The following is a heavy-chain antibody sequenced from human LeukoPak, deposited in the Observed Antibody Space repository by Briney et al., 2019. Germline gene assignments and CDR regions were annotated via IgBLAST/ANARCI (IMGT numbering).Heavy chain of an antibody. CDR3: AKDRYAYMDV. V-gene: IGHV3-30*02. J-gene: IGHJ6*03. CDR1: GFTYSSYG. D-gene: IGHD3-16*02. CDR2: IRYDGSNR. Sequence: PGGSLRLSRAASGFTYSSYGMHWVREAPAKGLEGVAYIRYDGSNRYYADSVKGRFTISRDNSKHTLHLQMNSLRAENTAVYYCAKDRYAYMDVWGKGTTVTVSS.